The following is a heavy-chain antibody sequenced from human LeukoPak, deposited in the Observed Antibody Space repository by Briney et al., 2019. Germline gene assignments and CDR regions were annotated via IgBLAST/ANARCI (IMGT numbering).Heavy chain of an antibody. V-gene: IGHV3-74*01. CDR3: ARDFDMGITPGDDFDF. CDR2: IKEDGTYT. D-gene: IGHD3-9*01. CDR1: GFSFSKYW. Sequence: GGSLRLSCAASGFSFSKYWMHWVRQTPGEGLVWVARIKEDGTYTSYADSVKGRFTISRGNARNTVFLQMNRLRAEDTAVYYCARDFDMGITPGDDFDFWGQGTLVTVTS. J-gene: IGHJ4*02.